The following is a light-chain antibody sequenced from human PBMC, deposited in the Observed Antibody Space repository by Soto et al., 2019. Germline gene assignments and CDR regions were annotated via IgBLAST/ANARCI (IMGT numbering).Light chain of an antibody. Sequence: DIQMTQSPSTLSGSVGDRFTITCRSSQTISSWLAWYQQKPGKAPKLLIYKASTLKSGVPSRFSGSGSGTEFTLTISSLQSEDFAVYYCQQYNNWPPITFGQGTRLEIK. CDR2: KAS. V-gene: IGKV1-5*03. CDR1: QTISSW. CDR3: QQYNNWPPIT. J-gene: IGKJ5*01.